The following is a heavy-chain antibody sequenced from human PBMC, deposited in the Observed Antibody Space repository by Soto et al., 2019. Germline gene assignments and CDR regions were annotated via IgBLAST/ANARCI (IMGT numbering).Heavy chain of an antibody. J-gene: IGHJ3*02. CDR1: GFTFSSYA. CDR3: YKVASVKRIFGMVVIDAFDI. CDR2: ISGSGGST. Sequence: GGSLRLSCAASGFTFSSYAMSWVRQAPGKGLEWVSAISGSGGSTYYADSVKGRFTISRDNSKNTLYLQMNSLRAEDTAVYYCYKVASVKRIFGMVVIDAFDIWGPGTMVTVSS. V-gene: IGHV3-23*01. D-gene: IGHD3-3*01.